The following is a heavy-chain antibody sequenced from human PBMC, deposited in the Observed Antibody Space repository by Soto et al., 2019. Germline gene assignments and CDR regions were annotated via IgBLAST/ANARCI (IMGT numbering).Heavy chain of an antibody. CDR1: MVTVSSKF. J-gene: IGHJ4*02. CDR2: IYSGGST. V-gene: IGHV3-53*04. CDR3: ARHYADYTGSFDY. D-gene: IGHD4-17*01. Sequence: PWGSLRLGCAASMVTVSSKFMSWVRQAPGKGLEWVSVIYSGGSTYYADSVKGRFTISRHNSKNTLYLQMNSLRAEDTAVYYCARHYADYTGSFDYWGEGLLVTVSS.